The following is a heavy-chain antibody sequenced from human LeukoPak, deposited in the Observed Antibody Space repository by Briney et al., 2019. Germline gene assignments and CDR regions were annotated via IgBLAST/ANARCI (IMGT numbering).Heavy chain of an antibody. CDR1: GFTFSSYW. V-gene: IGHV3-74*01. J-gene: IGHJ4*02. D-gene: IGHD3-10*01. Sequence: GGSLRLSCAASGFTFSSYWMHWVRQAPGKGLVWVSRINSDGSSTSYADSVKGRFTISRDNAKNSLDLQMNSLRVEDTAIYYCVKVAKYYYGSETYYFFEHWGQGTPVTASS. CDR2: INSDGSST. CDR3: VKVAKYYYGSETYYFFEH.